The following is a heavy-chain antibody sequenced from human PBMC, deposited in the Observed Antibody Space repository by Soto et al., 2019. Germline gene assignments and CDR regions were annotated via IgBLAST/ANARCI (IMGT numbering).Heavy chain of an antibody. J-gene: IGHJ4*02. Sequence: GGSLRLSCAASGFTFSSYGMHWVRQAPGKWLEWVAVIWYDGSNKYYADSVKGRFTISRDNSKNTLYLQMNSLRAEDTDVYYCASEGMVRGIIACYFDYWDQRXLVSVYS. CDR1: GFTFSSYG. CDR2: IWYDGSNK. CDR3: ASEGMVRGIIACYFDY. D-gene: IGHD3-10*01. V-gene: IGHV3-33*01.